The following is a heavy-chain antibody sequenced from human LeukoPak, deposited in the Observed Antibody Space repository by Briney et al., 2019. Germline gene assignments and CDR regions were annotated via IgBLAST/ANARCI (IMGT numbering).Heavy chain of an antibody. Sequence: GASVKVSCKASGYTFTSYYMHWVRQAPGQGLEWKGIINPSGGSTSYAQKFQGRVTMTRDTSISTAYMELSRLRSDDTAVYYCAPIRLGELSHFDYWGQGTMVTVSS. J-gene: IGHJ4*02. CDR2: INPSGGST. CDR3: APIRLGELSHFDY. V-gene: IGHV1-46*01. CDR1: GYTFTSYY. D-gene: IGHD3-16*02.